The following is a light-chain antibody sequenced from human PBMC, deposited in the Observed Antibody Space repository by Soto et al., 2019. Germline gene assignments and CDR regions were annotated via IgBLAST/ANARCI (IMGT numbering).Light chain of an antibody. CDR3: SSYATSSPYV. V-gene: IGLV2-14*01. CDR2: EVS. Sequence: QSVLTQPASVSGSPGHSITISCTGTSNDVGGYDYVSWYQQHPCKAPKLVIYEVSHRPSGISDRFSVSKSGNTASLTISGLQVEEEADYYCSSYATSSPYVFGPGTKVTVL. J-gene: IGLJ1*01. CDR1: SNDVGGYDY.